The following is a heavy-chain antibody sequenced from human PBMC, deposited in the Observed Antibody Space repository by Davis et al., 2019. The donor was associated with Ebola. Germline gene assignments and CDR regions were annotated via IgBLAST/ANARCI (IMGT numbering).Heavy chain of an antibody. J-gene: IGHJ4*02. Sequence: MPSDTLSLTCTVSGGSISSGGNYWSWIRQPPGKGLAWIGYIYYSGSTYYNPSLKSRVTISVDTSKNQFSLRLSSVTAADTAVYYCARTDYGDREDYWGQGTLVTVSS. V-gene: IGHV4-31*03. CDR2: IYYSGST. CDR3: ARTDYGDREDY. D-gene: IGHD4-17*01. CDR1: GGSISSGGNY.